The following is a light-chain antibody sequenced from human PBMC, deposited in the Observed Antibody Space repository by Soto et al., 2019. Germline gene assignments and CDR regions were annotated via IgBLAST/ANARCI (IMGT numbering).Light chain of an antibody. CDR1: QSVSSN. V-gene: IGKV3-15*01. Sequence: EIVMTQSPATLSVSPGERATLSCMASQSVSSNLAWYQQKPGQAPRLLIYGASTRATGIPPRFSGSGYGIDFTHTISSLQSEDFAVYDCLHYNSWPPITFGQGTLLEIK. CDR3: LHYNSWPPIT. J-gene: IGKJ5*01. CDR2: GAS.